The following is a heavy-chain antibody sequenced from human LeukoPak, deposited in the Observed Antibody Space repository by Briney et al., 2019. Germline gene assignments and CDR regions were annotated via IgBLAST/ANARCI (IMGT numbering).Heavy chain of an antibody. CDR1: GYTFTGYY. J-gene: IGHJ4*02. CDR2: INPNSGGT. Sequence: GASVKVSCKASGYTFTGYYMHWVRQAPGQGLEWMGWINPNSGGTNYAQKFQGRVTMTRDTSISTAYMELSRLRSDDTAVYYCARDLFGVAAAAFDYWGQETLVTVSS. V-gene: IGHV1-2*02. D-gene: IGHD6-13*01. CDR3: ARDLFGVAAAAFDY.